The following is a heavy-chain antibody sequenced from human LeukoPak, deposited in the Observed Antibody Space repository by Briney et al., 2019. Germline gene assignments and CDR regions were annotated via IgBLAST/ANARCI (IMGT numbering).Heavy chain of an antibody. CDR3: ARGPNYYSSSSHFDY. Sequence: GGSLILSCAASGFTFSSYEMNWVRQAPGKGLEWLSYISSTGNTIYYADSVKGRFTISRDNAKNSLYLQMNSLRAEDTAVYYCARGPNYYSSSSHFDYWGQGTLVTVSS. J-gene: IGHJ4*02. D-gene: IGHD6-6*01. CDR1: GFTFSSYE. CDR2: ISSTGNTI. V-gene: IGHV3-48*03.